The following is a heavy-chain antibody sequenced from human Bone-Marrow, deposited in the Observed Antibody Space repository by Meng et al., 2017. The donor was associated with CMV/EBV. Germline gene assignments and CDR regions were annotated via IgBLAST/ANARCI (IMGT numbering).Heavy chain of an antibody. J-gene: IGHJ3*02. Sequence: ASVKVSCKASGYTFTGYYMHWVRQAPGQGLEWMGWINPNSGGTNYAQKFQGRVTMTRDTSTSTVYMELSSLRSEDTAVYYCVRPIAGKYAFDIWGQGTMVTVSS. CDR1: GYTFTGYY. CDR2: INPNSGGT. D-gene: IGHD2-21*01. V-gene: IGHV1-2*02. CDR3: VRPIAGKYAFDI.